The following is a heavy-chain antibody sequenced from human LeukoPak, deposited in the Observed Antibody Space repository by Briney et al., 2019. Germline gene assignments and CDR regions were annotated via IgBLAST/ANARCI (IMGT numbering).Heavy chain of an antibody. D-gene: IGHD1-26*01. CDR3: AKYSTPYSGSYY. Sequence: GGSLRLSCAASGFTFSSYGMSWVRQAPGKGLEWVSAISGSGGSTYYADSVKGRFTISRDNSKNTLYLQMNSLRAEDTAVYYCAKYSTPYSGSYYWGQGTLVTVFS. V-gene: IGHV3-23*01. CDR1: GFTFSSYG. J-gene: IGHJ4*02. CDR2: ISGSGGST.